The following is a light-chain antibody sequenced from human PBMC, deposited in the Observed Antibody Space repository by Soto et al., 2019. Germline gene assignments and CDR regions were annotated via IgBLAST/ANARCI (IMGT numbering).Light chain of an antibody. CDR3: QQYDNLPWT. Sequence: DIQMTQSPSSLSASVGDRVTITCQASQDVSNYLNWYQQNPGKAPKLLIYDASNLETGVPSRFSGSGSGTDFTFTISSLQPEDIATYYCQQYDNLPWTFGQGTKVEIK. CDR1: QDVSNY. CDR2: DAS. J-gene: IGKJ1*01. V-gene: IGKV1-33*01.